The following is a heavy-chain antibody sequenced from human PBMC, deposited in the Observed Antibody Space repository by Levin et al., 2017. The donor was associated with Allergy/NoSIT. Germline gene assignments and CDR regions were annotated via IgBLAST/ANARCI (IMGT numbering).Heavy chain of an antibody. J-gene: IGHJ4*01. D-gene: IGHD5-24*01. CDR1: GFTFNHYG. V-gene: IGHV3-33*01. CDR2: IWYDGSKE. Sequence: LSLTCVASGFTFNHYGMHWVRLAPGKGLEWVALIWYDGSKENYSDSVKGRFTISRDDSKNTLYLQMNSLRADDTAVYYCGRDLSYNSLEFWGQGTVVTVSS. CDR3: GRDLSYNSLEF.